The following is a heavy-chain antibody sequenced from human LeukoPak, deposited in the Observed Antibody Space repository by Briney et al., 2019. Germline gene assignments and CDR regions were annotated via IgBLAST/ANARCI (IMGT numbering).Heavy chain of an antibody. CDR3: ATYHSSSWYFGNLFDY. D-gene: IGHD6-13*01. Sequence: GGSLRLSCAASAFTFSSYGMHWVRQAPGKGLEWVAFIRYDGSNKYYADSVKGRFTISRDNSKNTLYLQMNSLRAEDTAVYYCATYHSSSWYFGNLFDYWGQGTLVTVSS. V-gene: IGHV3-30*02. J-gene: IGHJ4*02. CDR2: IRYDGSNK. CDR1: AFTFSSYG.